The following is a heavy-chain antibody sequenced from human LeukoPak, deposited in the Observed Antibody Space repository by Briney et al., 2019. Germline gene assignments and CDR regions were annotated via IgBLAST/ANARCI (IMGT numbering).Heavy chain of an antibody. V-gene: IGHV3-21*01. CDR3: ARSRSFSLYDKNLNY. J-gene: IGHJ4*02. CDR2: LSSSTNYI. Sequence: KPGGSLRLSCAASGFTYTSYTMSWVRQAPGKAMEWVSSLSSSTNYIYYADSVTGRFTISRDDAQNSLYLQMNSLSAEDTAIYYCARSRSFSLYDKNLNYWGQGSLVVVSS. D-gene: IGHD1-26*01. CDR1: GFTYTSYT.